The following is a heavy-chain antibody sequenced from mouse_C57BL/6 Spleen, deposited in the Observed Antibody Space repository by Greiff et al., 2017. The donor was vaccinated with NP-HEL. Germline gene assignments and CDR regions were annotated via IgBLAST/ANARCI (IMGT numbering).Heavy chain of an antibody. J-gene: IGHJ3*01. CDR3: AREDGRLRFAY. V-gene: IGHV1-55*01. Sequence: VQLQQPGAELVKPGASVKMSCKASGYTFTSYWITWVKQRPGQGLEWIGDIYPGSGSTNYNEKVKSKVTLTVDTSSSTAYMQLSSLTCEDSAVYYCAREDGRLRFAYWGQGTLVTVSA. D-gene: IGHD2-3*01. CDR1: GYTFTSYW. CDR2: IYPGSGST.